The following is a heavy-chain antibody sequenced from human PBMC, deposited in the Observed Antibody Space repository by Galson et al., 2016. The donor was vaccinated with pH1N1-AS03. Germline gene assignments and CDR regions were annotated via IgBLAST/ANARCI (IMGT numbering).Heavy chain of an antibody. V-gene: IGHV3-11*01. CDR3: ARVESGNTYGYVALDV. CDR2: ISSSGRTI. CDR1: GFTFSIYW. D-gene: IGHD5-18*01. Sequence: SLRLSCAASGFTFSIYWMHWVRQAPGKGLEWLSYISSSGRTIYYADSVKGRFTISRDNAKNSVDLQMNSLRGEDTAVYYCARVESGNTYGYVALDVWGLGTTVTVSS. J-gene: IGHJ6*02.